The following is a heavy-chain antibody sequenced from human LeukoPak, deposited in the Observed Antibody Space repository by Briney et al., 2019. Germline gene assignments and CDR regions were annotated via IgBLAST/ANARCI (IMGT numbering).Heavy chain of an antibody. CDR1: GFTFRSYG. CDR2: IWYDGSNK. D-gene: IGHD6-19*01. Sequence: GGSLRLSCAACGFTFRSYGMHWVRQARGKGLEGVGVIWYDGSNKYYANSVKGRFTNSTDNSKNTLYLQMNSLRAEDTSVSYCGKSNSGWYLPPSDWGQGTLDTVSS. V-gene: IGHV3-30*02. CDR3: GKSNSGWYLPPSD. J-gene: IGHJ4*02.